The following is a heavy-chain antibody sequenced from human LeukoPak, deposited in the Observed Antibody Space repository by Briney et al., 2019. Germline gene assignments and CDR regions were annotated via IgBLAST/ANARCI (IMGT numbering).Heavy chain of an antibody. CDR2: LSGDGSST. Sequence: GGSLRLSCVASGFTSSSYWMHWVRQAPGKGLVWVSRLSGDGSSTIYADSVKGRFTISRDNAKNTLYLQMNSLRAEDTAVYFCARDWKINAFNLWGQGTMVTVSS. CDR1: GFTSSSYW. J-gene: IGHJ3*01. V-gene: IGHV3-74*01. D-gene: IGHD1-1*01. CDR3: ARDWKINAFNL.